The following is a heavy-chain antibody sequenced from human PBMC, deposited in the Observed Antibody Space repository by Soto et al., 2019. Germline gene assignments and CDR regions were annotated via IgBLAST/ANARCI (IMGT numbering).Heavy chain of an antibody. CDR2: FLASGGNT. J-gene: IGHJ4*02. CDR3: ARVGATILGVIDS. CDR1: GYSFFSYY. V-gene: IGHV1-46*01. D-gene: IGHD3-3*02. Sequence: ASVKVSCKASGYSFFSYYIHWVRQAPGQGLEWMGRFLASGGNTDYAQRFRGRVSMTRDTSSTNTVSLELTSLTSDDTAVYYCARVGATILGVIDSWGQGTRVTVSS.